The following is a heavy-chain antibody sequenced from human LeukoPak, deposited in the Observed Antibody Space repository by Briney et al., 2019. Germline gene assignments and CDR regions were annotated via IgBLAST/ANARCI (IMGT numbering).Heavy chain of an antibody. CDR1: GFTFSSYS. D-gene: IGHD6-6*01. CDR2: ISSSSSYI. J-gene: IGHJ4*02. V-gene: IGHV3-21*01. Sequence: GGSLRLSCAASGFTFSSYSMSWVRQAPGKGLEWVSSISSSSSYIYYADSVKGRFTISRDNAKNSLYLQMNSLRAEDTAVYYCARGKYSSSSLDYWGQGTLVTVSS. CDR3: ARGKYSSSSLDY.